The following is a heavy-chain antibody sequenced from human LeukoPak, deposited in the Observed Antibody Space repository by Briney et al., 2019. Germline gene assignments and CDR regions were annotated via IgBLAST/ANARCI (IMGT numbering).Heavy chain of an antibody. J-gene: IGHJ5*02. CDR1: GGSISSSSYY. D-gene: IGHD6-13*01. V-gene: IGHV4-39*07. CDR3: ARDTVQDSSSWYSRSATLGWFDP. CDR2: IYYSGST. Sequence: SETLSLTCTVSGGSISSSSYYRGWIRQPPGKGLEWIGSIYYSGSTYYNPSLKSRVTISVDTSKNQFSLKLSSVTAADTAVYYCARDTVQDSSSWYSRSATLGWFDPWGQGTLVTVSS.